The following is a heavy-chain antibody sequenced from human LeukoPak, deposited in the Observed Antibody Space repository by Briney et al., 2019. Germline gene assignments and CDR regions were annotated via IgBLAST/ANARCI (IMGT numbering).Heavy chain of an antibody. J-gene: IGHJ4*02. V-gene: IGHV4-4*02. CDR3: ATLGEYYDSSGYYYN. CDR2: INHSGST. D-gene: IGHD3-22*01. Sequence: SGTLSLTCTVSGDSINSLDLWSWVRQPPGKGLEWIGEINHSGSTYYNPSLKSRVTISEDTSKNQFSLKLTSVTAADTAVYYCATLGEYYDSSGYYYNWGQGTLVTVSS. CDR1: GDSINSLDL.